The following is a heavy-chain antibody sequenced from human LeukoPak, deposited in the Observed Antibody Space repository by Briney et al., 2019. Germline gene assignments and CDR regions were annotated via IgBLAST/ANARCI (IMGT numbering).Heavy chain of an antibody. CDR1: GYTFTSYD. CDR2: MNPNSGNT. V-gene: IGHV1-8*03. D-gene: IGHD3-10*01. CDR3: ARTITYYYGSGGTYFDY. J-gene: IGHJ4*02. Sequence: ASVKVSCKASGYTFTSYDINWVRQATGQGLEWMGWMNPNSGNTGYAQKFQGTFTITRNTSISTAYMELSSLRSEDTAVYYCARTITYYYGSGGTYFDYWGQGTLVTVSS.